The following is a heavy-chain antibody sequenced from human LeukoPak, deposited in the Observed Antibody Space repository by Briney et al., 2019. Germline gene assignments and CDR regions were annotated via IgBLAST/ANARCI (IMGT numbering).Heavy chain of an antibody. CDR3: ASAVPDSSGYYYYYYYYMDV. Sequence: SETLSLTCTVAGYAISIDYYWAWIRQPPGKGLEWIGSIYKSGSTYNNPSLISRVTMLVDTSKNQFSLKLSSVTAADTAVYYCASAVPDSSGYYYYYYYYMDVWGKGTTVTISS. D-gene: IGHD3-22*01. CDR1: GYAISIDYY. V-gene: IGHV4-38-2*02. J-gene: IGHJ6*03. CDR2: IYKSGST.